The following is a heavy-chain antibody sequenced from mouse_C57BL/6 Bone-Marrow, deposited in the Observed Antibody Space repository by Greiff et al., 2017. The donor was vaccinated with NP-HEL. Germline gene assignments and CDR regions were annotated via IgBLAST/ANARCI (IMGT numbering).Heavy chain of an antibody. J-gene: IGHJ2*01. V-gene: IGHV14-4*01. CDR3: TRGRLYYDFDY. CDR1: GYTFTDDY. CDR2: IDPENGDT. D-gene: IGHD2-4*01. Sequence: VQLQQSGAELVRPGASVKLSCTASGYTFTDDYMHWVKQRPEQGLEWIGRIDPENGDTEYASKFQGKATLTVDTSSNTVYLQLSRLTSEDAAVYCCTRGRLYYDFDYWGQGTTLTVSS.